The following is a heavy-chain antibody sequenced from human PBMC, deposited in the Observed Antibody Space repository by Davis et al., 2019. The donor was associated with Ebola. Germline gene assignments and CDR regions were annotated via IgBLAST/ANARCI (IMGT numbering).Heavy chain of an antibody. CDR2: IYHSGT. CDR1: GGSISSYY. Sequence: SETLSLTCTVSGGSISSYYWSWIRQPPGKGLEWIGYIYHSGTYYNPSLKSRVTISVDTSKNQFSLKLSSVTAADTAMYYCARRGTSSWYAGWFDPWGQGTLVTVSS. J-gene: IGHJ5*02. V-gene: IGHV4-59*08. D-gene: IGHD6-13*01. CDR3: ARRGTSSWYAGWFDP.